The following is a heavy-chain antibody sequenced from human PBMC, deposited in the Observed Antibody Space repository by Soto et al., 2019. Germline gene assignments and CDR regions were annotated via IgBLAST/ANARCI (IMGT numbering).Heavy chain of an antibody. Sequence: QVQLVQSGAEVEKPGASVKISCKASGYSFTSQYVHWVRQAPGQGLEWMGIINPNGGSTTYAQKSRGGRTMAGGPTTSTAHLGLISLQTEEPAVFYWARGGWVQPGGGGTEPLDIWGQGTMVTVAS. CDR1: GYSFTSQY. CDR2: INPNGGST. V-gene: IGHV1-46*03. D-gene: IGHD3-16*01. CDR3: ARGGWVQPGGGGTEPLDI. J-gene: IGHJ3*02.